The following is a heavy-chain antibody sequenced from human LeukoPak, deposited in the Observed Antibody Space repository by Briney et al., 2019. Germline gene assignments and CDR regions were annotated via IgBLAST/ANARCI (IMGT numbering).Heavy chain of an antibody. V-gene: IGHV4-4*07. Sequence: PSETLSLTCTVSGGSISSYYWSWIRQPAGKGLEWIVRIYTSGSTNYNPSLKSRVTMSLDTSKNQFSLKLSSVTAADTAVYYCARGSHSSSLPARWFDPWGQGTLVTVSS. CDR2: IYTSGST. CDR1: GGSISSYY. D-gene: IGHD6-13*01. CDR3: ARGSHSSSLPARWFDP. J-gene: IGHJ5*02.